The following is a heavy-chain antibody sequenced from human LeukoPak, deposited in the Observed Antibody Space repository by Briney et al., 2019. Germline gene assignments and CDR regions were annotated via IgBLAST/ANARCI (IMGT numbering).Heavy chain of an antibody. V-gene: IGHV3-48*04. J-gene: IGHJ3*02. Sequence: GRSLRLSCAASRFTFSSYGMHWVRQAPGKGLEGVSYISSSGSTIYYADSVKGRFTISRDNAKNSLYLQMNSLRAEDTAVYYCARVSSDAFDIGGQGTMVTVSA. CDR2: ISSSGSTI. D-gene: IGHD6-6*01. CDR1: RFTFSSYG. CDR3: ARVSSDAFDI.